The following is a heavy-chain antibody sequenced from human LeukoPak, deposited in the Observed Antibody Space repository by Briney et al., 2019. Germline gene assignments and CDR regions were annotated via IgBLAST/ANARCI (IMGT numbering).Heavy chain of an antibody. Sequence: GGSLRLSCAASELSFNNCWMHWVRQAPGKGLEWVSRIDNDGNTKYADSVKGRFTISRDNAKNTLYLQMNSLRADDTAVYYCVGSIGWPAYWGQGSLVTVSS. CDR1: ELSFNNCW. D-gene: IGHD6-19*01. CDR2: IDNDGNT. CDR3: VGSIGWPAY. J-gene: IGHJ4*02. V-gene: IGHV3-74*03.